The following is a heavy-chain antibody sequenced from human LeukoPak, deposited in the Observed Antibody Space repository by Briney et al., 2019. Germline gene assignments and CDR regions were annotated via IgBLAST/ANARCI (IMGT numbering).Heavy chain of an antibody. Sequence: PGGSLRLSCAASGFTVSSSYMSWVRQAPGRGLEWVSVIYSGGITYYADSVKGRFTISRDNSKNTLYLQMNSLRAEDTAVYYCARDLGGGTYYVRSDNWGQGTLVTVSS. J-gene: IGHJ4*02. V-gene: IGHV3-66*01. CDR2: IYSGGIT. CDR3: ARDLGGGTYYVRSDN. CDR1: GFTVSSSY. D-gene: IGHD1-26*01.